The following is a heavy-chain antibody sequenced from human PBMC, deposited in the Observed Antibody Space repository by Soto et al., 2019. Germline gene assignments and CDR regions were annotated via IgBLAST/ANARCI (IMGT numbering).Heavy chain of an antibody. D-gene: IGHD4-17*01. V-gene: IGHV3-49*03. CDR1: GFTFGDYA. CDR2: IRSKAYGGTT. CDR3: TREPGPPVRYYGMDV. Sequence: PGGSLRLSCTASGFTFGDYAMSWFRQAPGKGLEWVGFIRSKAYGGTTEYAASVKGRFTISRDDSKSIAYLQMNSLKTEDTAVYYCTREPGPPVRYYGMDVWGQGTTVTVSS. J-gene: IGHJ6*02.